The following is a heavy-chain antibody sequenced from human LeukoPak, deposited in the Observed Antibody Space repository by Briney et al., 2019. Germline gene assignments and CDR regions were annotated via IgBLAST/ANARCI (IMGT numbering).Heavy chain of an antibody. Sequence: GASVKVSCKASGYTFTSYGISWVRQAPGQGLEWMGWISAYNGNTNYAQKLQGRVTMTTDTSTSTAYMELRSLRSDDTAVYYCARDGSSVLGYSYGYGGYWGQGTPVTVSS. CDR2: ISAYNGNT. J-gene: IGHJ4*02. CDR1: GYTFTSYG. V-gene: IGHV1-18*01. CDR3: ARDGSSVLGYSYGYGGY. D-gene: IGHD5-18*01.